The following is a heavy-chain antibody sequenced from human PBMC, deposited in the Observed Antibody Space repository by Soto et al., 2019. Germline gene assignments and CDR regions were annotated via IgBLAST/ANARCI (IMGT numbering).Heavy chain of an antibody. CDR1: GFTVSSNY. Sequence: GGSLRLSCVASGFTVSSNYMSWVRQAPGKGLEWVSIIYSGGSTYYADSVKGRFTISRDNSKNTLLLQMNSLRAEDTAVYYCATSSYYYDGSGYQNPSDYWGQGTLVTVSS. V-gene: IGHV3-53*01. CDR3: ATSSYYYDGSGYQNPSDY. D-gene: IGHD3-22*01. J-gene: IGHJ4*02. CDR2: IYSGGST.